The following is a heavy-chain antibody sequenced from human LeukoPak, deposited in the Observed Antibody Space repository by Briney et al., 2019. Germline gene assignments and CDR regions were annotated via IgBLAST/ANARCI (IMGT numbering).Heavy chain of an antibody. Sequence: GGSLRLSCAASGFSFTNYAMSWVRQAPARGPEWLSSMKGGGETFYADSVKGRFTISRDNSKNTLYLQMNSLRAEDTAVYYCVRDEPGRSWYNWGQGTLVTVSS. J-gene: IGHJ4*02. CDR3: VRDEPGRSWYN. CDR1: GFSFTNYA. V-gene: IGHV3-23*01. D-gene: IGHD6-13*01. CDR2: MKGGGET.